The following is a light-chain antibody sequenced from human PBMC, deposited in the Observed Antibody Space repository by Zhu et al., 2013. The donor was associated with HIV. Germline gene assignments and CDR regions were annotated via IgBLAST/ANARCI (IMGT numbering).Light chain of an antibody. CDR2: EVI. V-gene: IGLV2-8*01. Sequence: QSALTQPPSASGSPGQSVTISCTGASGDIGGYNYVSWYQQFPGKAPKLIIYEVIKRPSGVPNRFSGSKSGNTASLTVSGLRAEDEADYYCSSYAGSNTVIFGGGTTLTVL. J-gene: IGLJ2*01. CDR1: SGDIGGYNY. CDR3: SSYAGSNTVI.